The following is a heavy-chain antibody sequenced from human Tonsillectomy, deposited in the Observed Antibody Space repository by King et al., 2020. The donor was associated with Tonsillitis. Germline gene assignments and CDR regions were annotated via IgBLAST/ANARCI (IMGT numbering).Heavy chain of an antibody. CDR2: ISDSGNNT. Sequence: VQLVESGGGLVPPGGSLRLSCAASGFTFSSYAMSWVRQAPGKGLEWVSGISDSGNNTSSADSVKGRFTISRDNSKNTLYLQMNSLRAEDTAVYYCAKDQLELEYFDYWGQGALVTVSS. V-gene: IGHV3-23*04. CDR3: AKDQLELEYFDY. CDR1: GFTFSSYA. D-gene: IGHD1-7*01. J-gene: IGHJ4*02.